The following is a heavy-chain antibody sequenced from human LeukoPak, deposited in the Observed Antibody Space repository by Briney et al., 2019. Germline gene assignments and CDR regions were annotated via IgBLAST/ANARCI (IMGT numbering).Heavy chain of an antibody. V-gene: IGHV3-23*01. CDR2: ITGSGGNT. CDR3: AKWGDYDVLTGYYVSDY. CDR1: GFTFSNYA. J-gene: IGHJ4*02. Sequence: PGASLRLSCAASGFTFSNYAMSWLRQAPGKGLEWASAITGSGGNTYYADSVKGRFTISRDNSKNTVFLQMNSLRAEDTAVYYWAKWGDYDVLTGYYVSDYWGQGTLVTVSS. D-gene: IGHD3-9*01.